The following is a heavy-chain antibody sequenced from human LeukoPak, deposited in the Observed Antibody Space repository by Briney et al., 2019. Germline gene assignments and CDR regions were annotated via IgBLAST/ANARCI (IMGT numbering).Heavy chain of an antibody. V-gene: IGHV1-69*05. J-gene: IGHJ4*02. CDR2: IIPIFGTA. CDR3: ARVVGSGSYSDY. CDR1: GGTFSSYA. Sequence: GASVKVSCKASGGTFSSYAISWVRQAPGQGLEWMGRIIPIFGTANYAQKFQGRVMITTDESTSTAYMELSSLRSEDTAVYYCARVVGSGSYSDYWGQGTLVTVSS. D-gene: IGHD3-10*01.